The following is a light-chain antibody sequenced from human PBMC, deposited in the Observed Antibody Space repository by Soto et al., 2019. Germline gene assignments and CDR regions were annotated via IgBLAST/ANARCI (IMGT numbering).Light chain of an antibody. J-gene: IGKJ1*01. CDR1: QDVSND. Sequence: IQMTLKNPSLSASVGHRVTITCRASQDVSNDLGWFQQKPGKAPKRLIFGASNLESGVPSRFSGTVYGTEFILTITNLQTEDFATYYCQQYNNLPRTFGQGTKVDIK. CDR2: GAS. CDR3: QQYNNLPRT. V-gene: IGKV1-17*02.